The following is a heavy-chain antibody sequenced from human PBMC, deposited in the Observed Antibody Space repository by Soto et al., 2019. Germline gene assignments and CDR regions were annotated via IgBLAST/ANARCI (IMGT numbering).Heavy chain of an antibody. J-gene: IGHJ6*02. CDR2: INPSGGST. CDR3: ASPRGLLNRVTSYYYGMDV. CDR1: GYNFTSYD. D-gene: IGHD2-15*01. Sequence: SVETVCKASGYNFTSYDLHRVRHAPGQGLMFVVIINPSGGSTSYAQKFQGRVTITRDSSTSTVYMELSSLRSEDTAVYYCASPRGLLNRVTSYYYGMDVWGQVTMVTVSS. V-gene: IGHV1-46*01.